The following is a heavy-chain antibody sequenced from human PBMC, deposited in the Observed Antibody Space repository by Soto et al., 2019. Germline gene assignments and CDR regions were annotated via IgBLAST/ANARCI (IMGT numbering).Heavy chain of an antibody. J-gene: IGHJ5*02. CDR1: GFTFSSYW. CDR3: ARVLVFYGGFDP. CDR2: ISSSGSTI. Sequence: LRLSCAASGFTFSSYWMHWVRQAPGKGLEWVSYISSSGSTINYADSVKGRFTISRDNAKNSLYLQMNSLRAEDTAVYYCARVLVFYGGFDPWGQGTLVTVS. D-gene: IGHD2-21*02. V-gene: IGHV3-11*01.